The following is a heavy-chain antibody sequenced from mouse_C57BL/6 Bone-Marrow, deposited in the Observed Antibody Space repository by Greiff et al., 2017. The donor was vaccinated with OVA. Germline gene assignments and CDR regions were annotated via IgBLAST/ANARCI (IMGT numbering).Heavy chain of an antibody. V-gene: IGHV1-54*01. Sequence: QVQLQQPGAELVRPGTSVKVSCKASGYAFTNYLIEWVKQRPGQGLEWIGVINPGSGGTNYNEKFKGKATLTADKSSSTAYMQLSSLTSEDSAVYFCAREGGLPFAYWGQGTLVTVSA. CDR2: INPGSGGT. CDR3: AREGGLPFAY. CDR1: GYAFTNYL. D-gene: IGHD2-4*01. J-gene: IGHJ3*01.